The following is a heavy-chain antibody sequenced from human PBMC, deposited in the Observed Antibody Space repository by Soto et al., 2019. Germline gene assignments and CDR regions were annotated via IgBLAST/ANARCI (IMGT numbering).Heavy chain of an antibody. J-gene: IGHJ5*02. CDR1: GGSISSSSYY. CDR2: IYYSGST. Sequence: KPSETLSLTCTVSGGSISSSSYYWGWIRQPPGKGLEWIGSIYYSGSTYYNPSLKSRVTISVDTSKNQFSLKLSSVTAADTAVYYCARHSWVDYGSGSYYKRNWFDPWGQGTLVTVSS. CDR3: ARHSWVDYGSGSYYKRNWFDP. D-gene: IGHD3-10*01. V-gene: IGHV4-39*01.